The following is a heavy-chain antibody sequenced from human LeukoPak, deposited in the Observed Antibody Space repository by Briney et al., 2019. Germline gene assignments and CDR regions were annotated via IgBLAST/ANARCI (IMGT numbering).Heavy chain of an antibody. D-gene: IGHD3-10*01. CDR2: IKQDGSEK. V-gene: IGHV3-7*01. J-gene: IGHJ4*02. CDR3: ARDGASYYGSGSQPDFDY. Sequence: GGSLRLSCAASGFTFSSYWMSWVRQAPGKGLEWVANIKQDGSEKYYVDSVKGRFTISRDNAKNSLYLQMNSLRAEDTAVYYCARDGASYYGSGSQPDFDYWGQGTLVTVSS. CDR1: GFTFSSYW.